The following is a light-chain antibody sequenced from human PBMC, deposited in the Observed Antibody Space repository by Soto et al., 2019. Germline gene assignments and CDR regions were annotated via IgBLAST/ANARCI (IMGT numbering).Light chain of an antibody. CDR1: SSDVGKYNY. CDR2: EVS. Sequence: QSALTQPASVSGSPGQSITISCTGTSSDVGKYNYVSWYQQHPAKAPKLMIFEVSNRPSGVSNRFSGSKSGNTDSLTISGLQAEDEAEYYCSSYTGSSINTVVFGGGTKVTVL. CDR3: SSYTGSSINTVV. V-gene: IGLV2-14*01. J-gene: IGLJ2*01.